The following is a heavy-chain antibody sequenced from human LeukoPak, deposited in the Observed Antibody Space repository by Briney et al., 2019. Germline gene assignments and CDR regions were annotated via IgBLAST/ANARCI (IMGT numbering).Heavy chain of an antibody. CDR1: GFTVSSNY. Sequence: GGSLRLSCAASGFTVSSNYMSWVRQAPGKGLEWVSVIYSGGSTYYADSVKGRFTISRDNSKNTLYLQMNSLRAEDTAVYYCARDQRGYYFDYWGQGTLVTVSS. J-gene: IGHJ4*02. V-gene: IGHV3-53*01. CDR2: IYSGGST. CDR3: ARDQRGYYFDY. D-gene: IGHD6-25*01.